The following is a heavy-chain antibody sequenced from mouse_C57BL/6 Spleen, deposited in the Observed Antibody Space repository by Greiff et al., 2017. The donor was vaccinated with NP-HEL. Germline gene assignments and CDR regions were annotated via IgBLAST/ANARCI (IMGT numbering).Heavy chain of an antibody. D-gene: IGHD2-4*01. CDR3: AREGGLRRYFDY. CDR1: GYTFKSYG. CDR2: IYSGNGYT. Sequence: VQLQQSGAELLRTGSSVKMSCKTSGYTFKSYGINWVKQRTGQGLDGLGDIYSGNGYTEYNEKFKGKATLTSDTSSSTAYMQLSSLTSEDSAIYFCAREGGLRRYFDYWGQGTTLTVSS. J-gene: IGHJ2*01. V-gene: IGHV1-58*01.